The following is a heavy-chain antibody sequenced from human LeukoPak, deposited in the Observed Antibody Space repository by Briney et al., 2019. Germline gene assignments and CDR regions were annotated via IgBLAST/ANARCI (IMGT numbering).Heavy chain of an antibody. V-gene: IGHV3-74*01. CDR3: ARDPYGSGRY. D-gene: IGHD3-10*01. Sequence: SGGSLRLSCAASGFPFSNFWMHWVRQAPGKGLVLVSRINGDGSSTSYADSVKGRFTISRDNAKNTLYLQIDSLRAEDTAVYYCARDPYGSGRYWGQGTRVTVSS. CDR2: INGDGSST. J-gene: IGHJ4*02. CDR1: GFPFSNFW.